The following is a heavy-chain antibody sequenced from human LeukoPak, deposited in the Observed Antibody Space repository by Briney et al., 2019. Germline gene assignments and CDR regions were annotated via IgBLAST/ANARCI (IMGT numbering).Heavy chain of an antibody. CDR3: VKDSDELIAAVYNWFDP. Sequence: GGSLRLSCTASGFIFSTHGMHWVRQAPGKGLEWVTFIQYDGSKKYYADSVKGRFTISRDNSKNTLYLEMNSLRAEDTAVYYCVKDSDELIAAVYNWFDPWGQGTQVTVSS. CDR1: GFIFSTHG. V-gene: IGHV3-30*02. D-gene: IGHD6-13*01. J-gene: IGHJ5*02. CDR2: IQYDGSKK.